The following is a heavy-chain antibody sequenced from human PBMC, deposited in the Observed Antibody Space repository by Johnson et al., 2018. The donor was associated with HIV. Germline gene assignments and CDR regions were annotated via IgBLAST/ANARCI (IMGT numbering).Heavy chain of an antibody. CDR1: GFTFSSYA. CDR2: ISYDGSNK. D-gene: IGHD2-15*01. V-gene: IGHV3-30*04. CDR3: ARDIVVVVAANDAFDI. J-gene: IGHJ3*02. Sequence: QVQLVESGGGVVQPGRSLRLSCAASGFTFSSYAMHWVRQAPGKGLEWVAVISYDGSNKYYADSVKGRFTISRDNTKNSLSLQMSSLRAEDTAVYYCARDIVVVVAANDAFDIWGQGTMVTVSS.